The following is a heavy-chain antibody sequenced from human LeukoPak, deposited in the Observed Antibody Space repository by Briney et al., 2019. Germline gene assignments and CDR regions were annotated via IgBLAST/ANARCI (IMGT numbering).Heavy chain of an antibody. CDR2: ISWNGGNI. Sequence: GGSLRLSCVASGFSFDDYGMFWVRQTPGKGLEWVSGISWNGGNIGYADSVKGRFTISRENAENSLYLQMNGLRAEDTAVYYCARDDCSASSCQKHQNWFDPWGQGTLVTVSS. D-gene: IGHD2-2*01. CDR3: ARDDCSASSCQKHQNWFDP. J-gene: IGHJ5*02. CDR1: GFSFDDYG. V-gene: IGHV3-20*04.